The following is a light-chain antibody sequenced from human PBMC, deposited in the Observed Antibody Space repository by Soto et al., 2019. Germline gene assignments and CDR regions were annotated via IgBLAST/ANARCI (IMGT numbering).Light chain of an antibody. CDR2: KAP. J-gene: IGKJ1*01. Sequence: DIQMTQSPSTLSASVGDRVTITCRASQTFNTWLAWYQQKPGKAPKLLIYKAPSLESGVPSRFSGSGSGIEFILTIRSLQPDDSGLFYRQQTTIYPLTFRRGAKVVT. CDR3: QQTTIYPLT. V-gene: IGKV1-5*03. CDR1: QTFNTW.